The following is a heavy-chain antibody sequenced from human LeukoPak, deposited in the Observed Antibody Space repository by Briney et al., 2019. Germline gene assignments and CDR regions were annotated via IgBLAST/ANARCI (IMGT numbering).Heavy chain of an antibody. J-gene: IGHJ6*03. CDR1: GFTFSSYA. V-gene: IGHV3-23*01. D-gene: IGHD6-13*01. CDR2: FSGSGGST. CDR3: ARDGWQQLVGGYYYYMDV. Sequence: GGSLRLSCAASGFTFSSYAMSWVRQAPGKGLECISGFSGSGGSTYYADSVKGRFTISRDNSKNTLYLQMNSLRAEDTAAYYCARDGWQQLVGGYYYYMDVWGKGTTVTISS.